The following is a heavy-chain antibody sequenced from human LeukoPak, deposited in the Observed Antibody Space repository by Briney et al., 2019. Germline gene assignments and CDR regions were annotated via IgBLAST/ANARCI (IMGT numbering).Heavy chain of an antibody. CDR2: IYYSGST. CDR3: ARRDSLGIDY. D-gene: IGHD7-27*01. CDR1: GGSISSSSYY. Sequence: SETLSLTYTVSGGSISSSSYYWGWIRQPPGKGLEWIGSIYYSGSTYYNPSLKSRVTISVDTSKNQFSLKLSSVTAADTAVYYCARRDSLGIDYWGQGTLVTVSS. J-gene: IGHJ4*02. V-gene: IGHV4-39*01.